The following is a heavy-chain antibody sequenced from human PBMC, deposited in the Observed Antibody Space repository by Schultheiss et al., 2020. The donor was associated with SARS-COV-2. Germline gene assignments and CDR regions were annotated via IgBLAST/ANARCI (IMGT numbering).Heavy chain of an antibody. J-gene: IGHJ6*02. V-gene: IGHV3-23*01. D-gene: IGHD6-19*01. CDR3: ARRGAYSSGFFYYYYGMDV. CDR1: GFTFSSYA. CDR2: ISGSGGST. Sequence: GGSLRPSCAASGFTFSSYAMSWVRQAPGKGLEWVSAISGSGGSTYYADSVKGRFTISRDNSKNTLYLQMNSLRAEDTAVYYCARRGAYSSGFFYYYYGMDVWGQGTTVTVSS.